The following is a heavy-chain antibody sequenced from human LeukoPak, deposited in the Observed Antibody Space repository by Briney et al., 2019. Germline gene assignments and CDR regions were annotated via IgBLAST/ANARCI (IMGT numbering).Heavy chain of an antibody. CDR3: AREVLDTAFNWFAP. CDR2: IDNSGTT. V-gene: IGHV4-61*02. J-gene: IGHJ5*02. Sequence: PSQTLSLTCTVSGGSVSSGFYYWSWIRQPAGEGLEWIGRIDNSGTTNYNPSLKSRVTISLDTSKNQFSLKLSSVTAADTAVYYCAREVLDTAFNWFAPWGQGTLVTVSS. CDR1: GGSVSSGFYY. D-gene: IGHD5-18*01.